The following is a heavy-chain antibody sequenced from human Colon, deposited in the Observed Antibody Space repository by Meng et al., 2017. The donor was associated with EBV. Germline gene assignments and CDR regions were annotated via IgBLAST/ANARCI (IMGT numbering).Heavy chain of an antibody. V-gene: IGHV1-2*06. Sequence: QVQLVQSGGERKNPGASVKVSCKASGYTFTGYYMHWVRQAPGQGLEWMGRINPNSGGTNYAQKFQGRFTMTRDTSISTAYMELSSLGSDDTAVYYCASTEGSSSNFYYWGLGTLVTVSS. CDR1: GYTFTGYY. J-gene: IGHJ4*01. CDR2: INPNSGGT. D-gene: IGHD6-13*01. CDR3: ASTEGSSSNFYY.